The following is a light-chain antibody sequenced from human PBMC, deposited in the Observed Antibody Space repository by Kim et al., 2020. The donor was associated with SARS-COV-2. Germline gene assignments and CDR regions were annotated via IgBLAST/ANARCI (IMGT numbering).Light chain of an antibody. V-gene: IGLV1-51*01. CDR1: SCNVGDNY. Sequence: GQEVTISCSGSSCNVGDNYVSWYQQLPGTAPKLLIYENNKRPAGSPDRFSGSTSGTSATLGITGLQTGDEADYYCGTWDDSLSSVVFGGGTQLTVL. CDR2: ENN. J-gene: IGLJ2*01. CDR3: GTWDDSLSSVV.